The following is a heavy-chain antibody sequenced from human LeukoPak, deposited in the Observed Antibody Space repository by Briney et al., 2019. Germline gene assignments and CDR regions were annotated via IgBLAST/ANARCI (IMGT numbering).Heavy chain of an antibody. CDR3: ASSRYYDILTGSPYFDY. V-gene: IGHV3-23*01. Sequence: GGSLRLSCVDSGFTFSNFGMSWVRQAPGKGLEWVSAISDSGGSTYYADSVKGRFTIARDNSKNTLYLLMKSLRAEDTAVYYCASSRYYDILTGSPYFDYWGQGTLVTVSS. CDR1: GFTFSNFG. D-gene: IGHD3-9*01. CDR2: ISDSGGST. J-gene: IGHJ4*02.